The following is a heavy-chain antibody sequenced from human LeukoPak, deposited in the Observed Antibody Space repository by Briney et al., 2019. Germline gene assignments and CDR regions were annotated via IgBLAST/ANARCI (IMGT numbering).Heavy chain of an antibody. CDR3: ARNWGWFDY. D-gene: IGHD7-27*01. Sequence: GGSLRLSCVASGFTFSNYWMNWVRQAPGKGPEWVANIKEDGREKYYMDSVKGRFTIFRDNAKNALYLQMNSLRAEDTAVYHCARNWGWFDYWGQGTLVTVSS. CDR2: IKEDGREK. V-gene: IGHV3-7*05. CDR1: GFTFSNYW. J-gene: IGHJ4*02.